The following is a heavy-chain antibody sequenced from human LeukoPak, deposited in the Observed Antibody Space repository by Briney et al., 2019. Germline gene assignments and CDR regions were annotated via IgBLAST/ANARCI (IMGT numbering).Heavy chain of an antibody. CDR2: INHSGST. CDR1: GGSFSGYY. Sequence: PPETLSLTCAVYGGSFSGYYWSWIRQPPGKGLEWIGEINHSGSTNYNPSLKSRVTISVDTSKNQFSLKLSSVTAADTAVYYCARRIAAAGDGHFDYWGQGTLVTVSS. V-gene: IGHV4-34*01. D-gene: IGHD6-13*01. J-gene: IGHJ4*02. CDR3: ARRIAAAGDGHFDY.